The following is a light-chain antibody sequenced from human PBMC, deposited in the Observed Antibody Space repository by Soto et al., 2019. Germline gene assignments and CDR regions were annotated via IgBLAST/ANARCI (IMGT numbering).Light chain of an antibody. V-gene: IGKV1-39*01. CDR3: QQVDAYPST. J-gene: IGKJ4*01. CDR1: QSISSH. Sequence: IQLTQSPSSLSASVGDRVTITCRASQSISSHLNWYQQKPGKAPNLLMYTASNLQSGVPSRFSGSGSGTDFTLTIDNLQPEDFATYYCQQVDAYPSTFGGGTKVDIK. CDR2: TAS.